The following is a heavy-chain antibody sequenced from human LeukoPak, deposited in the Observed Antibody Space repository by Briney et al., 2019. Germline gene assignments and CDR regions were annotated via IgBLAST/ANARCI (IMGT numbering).Heavy chain of an antibody. V-gene: IGHV4-34*01. D-gene: IGHD2-2*01. Sequence: SETLSLTCAVYGGSFSDYFWGWLRQPPGKGLEGIGEINHSGRTDYNPSLKSRVTISVDTSKNQFSLNLSSVTAADTAVYYCARDVVVVPAAILYGMDVWGQGTTVTVSS. CDR1: GGSFSDYF. CDR3: ARDVVVVPAAILYGMDV. J-gene: IGHJ6*02. CDR2: INHSGRT.